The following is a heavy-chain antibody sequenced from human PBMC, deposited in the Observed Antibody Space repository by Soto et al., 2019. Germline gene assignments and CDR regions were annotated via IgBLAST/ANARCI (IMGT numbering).Heavy chain of an antibody. D-gene: IGHD6-6*01. CDR2: IYYSGST. Sequence: PSETLSLTCTVSGGSISSSSYYWGWIRQPPGKGLEWIGSIYYSGSTYYNPSLKSRVTISVDTSKNQFSLKLSSVTAADTAVYYCARQGGAARPYYYYYMDVWGKGTTVTSP. CDR1: GGSISSSSYY. V-gene: IGHV4-39*01. J-gene: IGHJ6*03. CDR3: ARQGGAARPYYYYYMDV.